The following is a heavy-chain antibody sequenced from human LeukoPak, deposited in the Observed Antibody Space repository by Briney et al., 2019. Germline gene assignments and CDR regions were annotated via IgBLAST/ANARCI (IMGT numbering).Heavy chain of an antibody. V-gene: IGHV1-2*02. Sequence: ASVKVSCKASGYTFTGYYMHWVRQDPGQGLEWMGWINPNSGGTNYAQKFQGRVTMTRDTSISTAYMELSRLRSDDTAVYYCARGDEYHYYYYYMDVWGKGTTVTVSS. J-gene: IGHJ6*03. D-gene: IGHD2-2*02. CDR3: ARGDEYHYYYYYMDV. CDR2: INPNSGGT. CDR1: GYTFTGYY.